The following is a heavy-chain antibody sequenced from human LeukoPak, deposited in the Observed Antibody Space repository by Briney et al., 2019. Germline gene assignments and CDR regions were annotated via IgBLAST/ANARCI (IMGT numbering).Heavy chain of an antibody. J-gene: IGHJ4*02. CDR1: GGSISSYY. V-gene: IGHV4-4*09. D-gene: IGHD6-6*01. CDR3: ARHGFESSSSYFDY. Sequence: SETLSLTCTVSGGSISSYYWSWLRQPPGKGLEGIGYIYTSGSTNYNPSLKSRVTISVGTSKNQFSLKLSSVTAADPAVYYCARHGFESSSSYFDYWGQGTLVTVS. CDR2: IYTSGST.